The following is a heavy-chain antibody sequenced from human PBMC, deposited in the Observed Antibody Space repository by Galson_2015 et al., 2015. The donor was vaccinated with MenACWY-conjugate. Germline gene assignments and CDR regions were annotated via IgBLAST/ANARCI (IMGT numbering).Heavy chain of an antibody. D-gene: IGHD6-19*01. CDR2: ISTYNGNT. J-gene: IGHJ2*01. V-gene: IGHV1-18*01. CDR3: ARDPQRGESSGLYFNWYFDV. CDR1: GYSFINYG. Sequence: SVKVSCKASGYSFINYGISWVRQAPGQGLEWMGRISTYNGNTNYAQKFQGRVTMTTDTSTTTVYMELRSLGSDDTAVYFCARDPQRGESSGLYFNWYFDVWGRGTLVTVSS.